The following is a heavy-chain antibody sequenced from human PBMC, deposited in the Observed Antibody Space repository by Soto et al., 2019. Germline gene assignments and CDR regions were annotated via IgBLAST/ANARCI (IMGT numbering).Heavy chain of an antibody. CDR3: ARERSYCTNGVCVGNFDY. CDR2: ISAYNGNT. Sequence: EASVKVSCKASGYTFTSYGISWVRQAPGQGLEWMGWISAYNGNTNYAQKLQGRVTMTTDTSTSTAYMELRSLRSDDTAVYYCARERSYCTNGVCVGNFDYCGQGTLVTVSS. CDR1: GYTFTSYG. D-gene: IGHD2-8*01. V-gene: IGHV1-18*01. J-gene: IGHJ4*02.